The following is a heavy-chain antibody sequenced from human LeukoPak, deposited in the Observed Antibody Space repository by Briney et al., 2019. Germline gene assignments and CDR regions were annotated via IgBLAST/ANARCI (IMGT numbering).Heavy chain of an antibody. CDR1: GYTFTSYD. D-gene: IGHD1-26*01. V-gene: IGHV1-8*01. CDR3: ASMVVGAGADY. J-gene: IGHJ4*02. Sequence: ASVKVSCKSSGYTFTSYDINWVRQATGQGLEWMGWMNPKSGNTGYAQKFQGRVTMTRDTSISTAYMELSRLRSDDTAVYYCASMVVGAGADYWGQGTLVTVSS. CDR2: MNPKSGNT.